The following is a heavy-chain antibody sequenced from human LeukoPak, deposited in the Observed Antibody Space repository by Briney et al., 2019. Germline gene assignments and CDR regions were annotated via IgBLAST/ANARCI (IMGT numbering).Heavy chain of an antibody. CDR1: RFTFSSYG. Sequence: GRSLRLSCAASRFTFSSYGMHWVRQAPGKGLEWVAVIWYDGSNTYYADSVKGRFTISRDNSKNTLYLQMNSLRAEDTAVYYCTSVLQGDGMDVWGKGTTVTVSS. CDR3: TSVLQGDGMDV. J-gene: IGHJ6*04. D-gene: IGHD4-11*01. V-gene: IGHV3-33*01. CDR2: IWYDGSNT.